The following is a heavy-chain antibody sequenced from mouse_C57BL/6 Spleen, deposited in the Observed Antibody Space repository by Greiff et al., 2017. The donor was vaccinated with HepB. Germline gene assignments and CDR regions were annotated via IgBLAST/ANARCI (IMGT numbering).Heavy chain of an antibody. V-gene: IGHV1-59*01. CDR2: IDPSDSYT. CDR3: ARGGEYDYDGTWFAY. Sequence: QVQLQQPGAELVRTGTSVKLSCKASGYTFTSYWMHWVKQRPGQGLEWIGVIDPSDSYTNYNQKFKGKATLTVDTSSSTAYMQLSSLTSEDSAVYYCARGGEYDYDGTWFAYWGQGTLVTVSA. D-gene: IGHD2-4*01. CDR1: GYTFTSYW. J-gene: IGHJ3*01.